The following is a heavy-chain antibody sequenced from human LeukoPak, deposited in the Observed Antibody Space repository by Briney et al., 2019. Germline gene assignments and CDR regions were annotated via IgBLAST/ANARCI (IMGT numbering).Heavy chain of an antibody. V-gene: IGHV1-18*01. D-gene: IGHD3-22*01. Sequence: ASVKVSCMASGYTFTSYGISWVRQAPGQGLEWMGWISAYNGNTNYAQKLQGRVTMTTDTSTSTAYMELRSLRSDDTAVYYCARVVSSGYYYGWFDPWGQGTLVTVSS. J-gene: IGHJ5*02. CDR3: ARVVSSGYYYGWFDP. CDR1: GYTFTSYG. CDR2: ISAYNGNT.